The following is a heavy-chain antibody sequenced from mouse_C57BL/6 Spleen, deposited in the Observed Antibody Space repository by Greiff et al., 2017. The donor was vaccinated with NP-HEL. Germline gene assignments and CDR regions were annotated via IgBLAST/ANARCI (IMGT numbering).Heavy chain of an antibody. CDR2: IYPGDGDT. CDR1: GYAFSSSW. J-gene: IGHJ2*01. V-gene: IGHV1-82*01. Sequence: QVQLQQSGPELVKPGASVKISCKASGYAFSSSWMNWVKQRPGKGLEWIGRIYPGDGDTNYNGKFKGKATLTADKSSSTAYMQLSSLTSEDSAVYFCAIRSQLYYFDDWGQGTTLTVSS. D-gene: IGHD3-1*01. CDR3: AIRSQLYYFDD.